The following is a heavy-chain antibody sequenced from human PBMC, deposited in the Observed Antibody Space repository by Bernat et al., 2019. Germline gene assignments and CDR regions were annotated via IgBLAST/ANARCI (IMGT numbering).Heavy chain of an antibody. V-gene: IGHV3-21*01. J-gene: IGHJ4*02. CDR2: ISSSSSYI. CDR3: ARDSSTYYYDSSGYLLDY. D-gene: IGHD3-22*01. CDR1: GFTFSSYS. Sequence: EVQLVESGGGLVKPGGSLRLSCAASGFTFSSYSMNWVRQAPVKGLEWVSSISSSSSYIYYADSVKGRFTISRDNAKNSLYLQMNSLRAEDTAVYYCARDSSTYYYDSSGYLLDYWGKGTLVTVSS.